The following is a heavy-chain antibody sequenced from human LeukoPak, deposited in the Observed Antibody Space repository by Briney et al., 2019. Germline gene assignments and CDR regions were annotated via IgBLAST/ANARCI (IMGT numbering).Heavy chain of an antibody. Sequence: GGSLRLSCAASGFTFSSYAMHWVRQAPGKGLEWVAVISYDGSNKYYADSVKGRFTISRDNSKNTLYLQMNSLRAEDTAVYYCARGGRSGSGTGPYWGQGTLVTVSS. CDR2: ISYDGSNK. D-gene: IGHD1-26*01. V-gene: IGHV3-30-3*01. CDR3: ARGGRSGSGTGPY. J-gene: IGHJ4*02. CDR1: GFTFSSYA.